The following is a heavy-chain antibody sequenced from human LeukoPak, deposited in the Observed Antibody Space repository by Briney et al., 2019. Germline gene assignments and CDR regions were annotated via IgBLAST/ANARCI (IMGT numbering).Heavy chain of an antibody. V-gene: IGHV4-59*01. J-gene: IGHJ4*02. Sequence: SETLSLTCTVSGGSISSYYWSWIRQPPGKGLEWIGYIYYTGNTNYNPSLKSRLTISVDTSKNQFSLKLTSVTAADTAVYYCTRERSTVTFDYWGQGTLVTVSS. D-gene: IGHD4-17*01. CDR2: IYYTGNT. CDR3: TRERSTVTFDY. CDR1: GGSISSYY.